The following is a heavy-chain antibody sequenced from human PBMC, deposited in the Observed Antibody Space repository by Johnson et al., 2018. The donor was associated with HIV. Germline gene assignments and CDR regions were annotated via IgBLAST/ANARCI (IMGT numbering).Heavy chain of an antibody. CDR2: ISGSGGTT. V-gene: IGHV3-23*04. D-gene: IGHD5-24*01. CDR3: ARACRDGYTCDVYDI. J-gene: IGHJ3*02. Sequence: VQLVESGGGLVQPGGSLRLSCAASGFTFSSYAMSWVRQAPGKGLEWVSAISGSGGTTYYADSVTGRFTISRDNSKNTLYLQMDSLRTEDTAVYYCARACRDGYTCDVYDIWGRGTMVTVSS. CDR1: GFTFSSYA.